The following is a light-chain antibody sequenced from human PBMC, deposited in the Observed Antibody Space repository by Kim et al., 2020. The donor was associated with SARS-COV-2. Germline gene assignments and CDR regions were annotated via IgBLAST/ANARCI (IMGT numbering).Light chain of an antibody. V-gene: IGLV3-1*01. Sequence: VSPGQTASITCAGDKLGDKYACWYQQKPGQSPVLVIYQDSKRPSGIPERFSGSNSGNTATLTISGTQAMDEADYYCQAWDSSTGVFGGGTQLTVL. CDR2: QDS. J-gene: IGLJ2*01. CDR1: KLGDKY. CDR3: QAWDSSTGV.